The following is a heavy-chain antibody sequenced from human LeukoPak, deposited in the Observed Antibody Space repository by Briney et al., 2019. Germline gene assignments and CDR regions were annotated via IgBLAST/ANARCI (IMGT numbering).Heavy chain of an antibody. D-gene: IGHD3-9*01. J-gene: IGHJ5*02. Sequence: SVKVSCKASGGTFSSYAISWVRQAPGQGLEWMGGIIPIFGTANYAQKFQGRVTITADESTSTAYMKLSSLRSEDTAVYYCARAYFDWLFDPWGQGTLVTVSS. V-gene: IGHV1-69*13. CDR3: ARAYFDWLFDP. CDR1: GGTFSSYA. CDR2: IIPIFGTA.